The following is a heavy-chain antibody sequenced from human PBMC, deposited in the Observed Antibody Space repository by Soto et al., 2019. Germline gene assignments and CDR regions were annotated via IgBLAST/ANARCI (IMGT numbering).Heavy chain of an antibody. CDR2: IYFYNGAT. J-gene: IGHJ4*02. V-gene: IGHV4-31*02. CDR3: AWGTDAYKNGF. D-gene: IGHD2-8*01. Sequence: WTWIRQHPENGLEWIGFIYFYNGATSSTSYNPSLQSRVVISVDTSKNHVSLNLNSVTVADTAVYFCAWGTDAYKNGFWGLGTLVTVSS.